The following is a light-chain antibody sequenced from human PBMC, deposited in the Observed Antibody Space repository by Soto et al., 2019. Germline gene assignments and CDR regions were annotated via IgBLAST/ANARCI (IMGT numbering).Light chain of an antibody. V-gene: IGKV1-5*03. CDR1: QSISSW. CDR3: PQYDSCPWT. Sequence: DIQMTQSPSTLSASVGDRVTITCRASQSISSWLAWYQQKPGKAPKLLIYKASSLESGVPSRLSCSGSGTIFTLTLISPHPDDFTTYYCPQYDSCPWTFGQGTKVEIK. CDR2: KAS. J-gene: IGKJ1*01.